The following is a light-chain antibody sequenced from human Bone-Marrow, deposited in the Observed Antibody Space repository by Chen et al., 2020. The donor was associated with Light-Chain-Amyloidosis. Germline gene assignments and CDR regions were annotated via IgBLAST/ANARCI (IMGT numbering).Light chain of an antibody. CDR2: EDD. Sequence: NFMLTQPHSVSESPGKMVIISCTRSSGSIATNYVQWYQQRPGSSPTTVIYEDDQRPSGVPDRFSGSIDRSSNSASLTISGLETEDEADYYCQSYQGSSQGVFGGGTKLTVL. CDR1: SGSIATNY. CDR3: QSYQGSSQGV. V-gene: IGLV6-57*01. J-gene: IGLJ3*02.